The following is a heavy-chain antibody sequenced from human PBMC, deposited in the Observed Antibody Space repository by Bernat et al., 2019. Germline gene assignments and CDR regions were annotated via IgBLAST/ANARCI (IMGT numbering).Heavy chain of an antibody. D-gene: IGHD2-15*01. CDR2: TYYSSKWYN. Sequence: QVQLQQSGPALAKPSQPLSLPCAISGDSVSSNSPAWNWIRQSPSRGLEWLGRTYYSSKWYNDYAVSVKSRITINPDTSKNQFSLQLNSVTPEDTAVYYGARERADVVVVVAASNWFDPWGQGTLVTVSS. CDR3: ARERADVVVVVAASNWFDP. J-gene: IGHJ5*02. V-gene: IGHV6-1*01. CDR1: GDSVSSNSPA.